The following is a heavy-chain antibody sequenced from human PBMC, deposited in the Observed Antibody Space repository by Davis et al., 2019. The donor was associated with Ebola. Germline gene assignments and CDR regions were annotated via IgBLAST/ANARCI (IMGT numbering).Heavy chain of an antibody. CDR2: ITYSGST. J-gene: IGHJ5*02. Sequence: MPSETLSLTCTVSGASISNYQWSWIRQPPGKGLEYIGYITYSGSTNYNPSLKSRVTMSVDTSKNQFTLKLSSVTAADTAVYYCARGHTITAVSNWFDPWGQGTLVTVSS. D-gene: IGHD6-6*01. V-gene: IGHV4-59*01. CDR1: GASISNYQ. CDR3: ARGHTITAVSNWFDP.